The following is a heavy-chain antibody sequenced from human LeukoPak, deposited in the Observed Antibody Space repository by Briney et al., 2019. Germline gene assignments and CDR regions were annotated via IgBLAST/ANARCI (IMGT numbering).Heavy chain of an antibody. CDR1: GGSISSGGYY. D-gene: IGHD1-26*01. Sequence: SQTLSLTCTVSGGSISSGGYYWSWIRQPPGKGLEWIGYIYYSGSTYYNPSLKSRVTISVDTSKNQFSLKLSSVTAADTAVYYCARESMRGSYPKAFDYWGQGTLVTVSS. CDR2: IYYSGST. V-gene: IGHV4-30-4*01. CDR3: ARESMRGSYPKAFDY. J-gene: IGHJ4*02.